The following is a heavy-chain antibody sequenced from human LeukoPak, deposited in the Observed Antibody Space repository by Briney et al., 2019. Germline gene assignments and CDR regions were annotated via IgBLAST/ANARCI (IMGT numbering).Heavy chain of an antibody. J-gene: IGHJ4*02. CDR2: ISFDGSDK. CDR3: AKIRVVFNWNYAYYFDY. D-gene: IGHD1-7*01. Sequence: GGSLRLSCAASGFTFSDYGMHWVRQAPGKGLEWVAVISFDGSDKSYADSVKGRFTISRDNSKNTLYLQMNSLRTEDTALYYCAKIRVVFNWNYAYYFDYWGQGTLVTVSS. CDR1: GFTFSDYG. V-gene: IGHV3-30*18.